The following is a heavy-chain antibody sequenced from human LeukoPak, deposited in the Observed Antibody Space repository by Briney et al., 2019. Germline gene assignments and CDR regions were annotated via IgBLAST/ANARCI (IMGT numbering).Heavy chain of an antibody. CDR2: ISGSGGST. J-gene: IGHJ4*02. V-gene: IGHV3-23*01. D-gene: IGHD6-13*01. CDR1: GFTFSSYA. CDR3: AKSIAAAGTRYYFDY. Sequence: GGSLRLSCAASGFTFSSYAMSWVRQAPGKGLEWVSAISGSGGSTYYADSVKGRFTISRDNSKNTLYLQMNSLRAEDTAVYYCAKSIAAAGTRYYFDYWGQGTLVTVSS.